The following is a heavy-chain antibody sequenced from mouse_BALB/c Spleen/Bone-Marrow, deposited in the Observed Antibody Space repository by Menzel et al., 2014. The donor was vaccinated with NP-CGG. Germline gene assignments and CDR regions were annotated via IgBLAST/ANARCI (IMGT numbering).Heavy chain of an antibody. CDR3: GIAYLGNYKYYFDF. J-gene: IGHJ2*01. CDR2: IWAGGST. D-gene: IGHD2-10*01. CDR1: GFSLTSYG. Sequence: QVQLKESGPGLVAPSQSLSITCTISGFSLTSYGVHWVRQPPGKGLEWLGIIWAGGSTNYNSALMSRLSISKDNSKSQVFLKKNKLQSDDTAMYYCGIAYLGNYKYYFDFWSQGTTLTGSS. V-gene: IGHV2-9*02.